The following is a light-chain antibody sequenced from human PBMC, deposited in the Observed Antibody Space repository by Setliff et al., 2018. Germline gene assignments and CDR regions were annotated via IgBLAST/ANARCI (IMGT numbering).Light chain of an antibody. Sequence: SYELTQPPSVSVAPGKTATITWGGDGIGAKSVHWYQQKTGQAPVMVMFYDTSRPAGSPGRFSGSNSGDTAALTISSVEAGDEADYFCQIWDATTDSRVFGGGTK. CDR1: GIGAKS. J-gene: IGLJ2*01. V-gene: IGLV3-21*04. CDR3: QIWDATTDSRV. CDR2: YDT.